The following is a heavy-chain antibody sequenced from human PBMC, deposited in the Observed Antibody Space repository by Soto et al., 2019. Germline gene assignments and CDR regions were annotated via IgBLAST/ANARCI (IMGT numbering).Heavy chain of an antibody. V-gene: IGHV3-49*04. CDR1: GFTFANYP. Sequence: GGSLRLSCATSGFTFANYPMSWVRQAPGKGPEWLGFIRSQAYGGTADYAASVEGRFTISRDDSTSIAYLQMNNLKTEDTAVYYCTKNDDHGPVWGQGTLVTVSS. J-gene: IGHJ4*02. CDR3: TKNDDHGPV. CDR2: IRSQAYGGTA. D-gene: IGHD1-1*01.